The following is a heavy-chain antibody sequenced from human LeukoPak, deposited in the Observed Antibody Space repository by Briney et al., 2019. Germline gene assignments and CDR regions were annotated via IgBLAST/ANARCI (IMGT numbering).Heavy chain of an antibody. CDR1: GYTFADYY. D-gene: IGHD3-9*01. CDR2: ISAYNGNT. V-gene: IGHV1-18*04. CDR3: ARAPYDILTGYGDDY. J-gene: IGHJ4*02. Sequence: GASVKVSCKTSGYTFADYYMHWVRQAPGQGLEWMGWISAYNGNTNYAQRLQGRVTMTTDTSTNTAYMELRSLTSDDAAVYYCARAPYDILTGYGDDYWGQGTLVTVSS.